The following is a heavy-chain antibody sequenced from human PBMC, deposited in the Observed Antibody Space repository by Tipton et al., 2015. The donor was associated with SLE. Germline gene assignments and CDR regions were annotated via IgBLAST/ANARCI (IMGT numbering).Heavy chain of an antibody. CDR1: GGSFSGYY. Sequence: LSLTCAVYGGSFSGYYWSWIRQPPGKGLEWVSYISSSGSTIYYADSVKGRFTISRDNAKNSLYLQMNSLRAEDTAVYYCARGREQQRPLDYWGQGTLVTVSS. CDR2: ISSSGSTI. D-gene: IGHD6-13*01. J-gene: IGHJ4*02. CDR3: ARGREQQRPLDY. V-gene: IGHV3-11*04.